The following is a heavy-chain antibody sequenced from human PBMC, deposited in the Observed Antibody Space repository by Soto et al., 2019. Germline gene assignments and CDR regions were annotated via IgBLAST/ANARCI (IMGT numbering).Heavy chain of an antibody. Sequence: QVQLVQSGAEVKKPGSSVKVSCKASGGTFSSYAISWVRQAPGQGLEWMGGIIPIFGTANYAQKFQGRVTITADESTSTAYMELSSLRSEDTAVYYCARGGRSSSWYSLDYYYGMDVWGQGTTVTVSS. CDR1: GGTFSSYA. J-gene: IGHJ6*02. CDR3: ARGGRSSSWYSLDYYYGMDV. D-gene: IGHD6-13*01. CDR2: IIPIFGTA. V-gene: IGHV1-69*12.